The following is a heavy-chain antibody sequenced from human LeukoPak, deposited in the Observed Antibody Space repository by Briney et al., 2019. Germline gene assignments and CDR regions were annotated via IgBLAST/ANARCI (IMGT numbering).Heavy chain of an antibody. CDR2: ISWDGGST. V-gene: IGHV3-43D*03. J-gene: IGHJ4*02. CDR1: GFTFDDYA. CDR3: AKDIGPSGSYSDY. Sequence: GRSLRLSCAASGFTFDDYAMHWVRQAPGKGLEWVSLISWDGGSTYYADSVKGRFTISRDNSKNSLYLQMNSLRAEDTALYYCAKDIGPSGSYSDYWGQGTLVTVSS. D-gene: IGHD1-26*01.